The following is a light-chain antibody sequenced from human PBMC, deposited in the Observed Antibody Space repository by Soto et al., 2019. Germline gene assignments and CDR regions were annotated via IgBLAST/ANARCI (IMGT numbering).Light chain of an antibody. CDR2: DAS. Sequence: DIQMTQSPSSLSASVGDRVTITCQAIQDISNYLNWYQQKPGKAPKLLIYDASNLETGVPSRFSGSGSGTDFTFTISSLQPEDIATYCCQQYDNLPRTFGGGTKVEIK. CDR3: QQYDNLPRT. CDR1: QDISNY. J-gene: IGKJ4*01. V-gene: IGKV1-33*01.